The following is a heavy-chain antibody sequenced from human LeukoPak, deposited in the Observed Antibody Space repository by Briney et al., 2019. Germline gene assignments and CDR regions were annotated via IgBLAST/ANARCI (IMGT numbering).Heavy chain of an antibody. CDR3: AKNAFCSSSSCQTAFDY. CDR2: ISSTSTYM. CDR1: GFTFSSYS. Sequence: PGGSLRLSCAASGFTFSSYSINWVRQAPGKGLEWVSSISSTSTYMYYADSVKGRFTISRDNAKNSLCLQMNSLIAEDTAVYYCAKNAFCSSSSCQTAFDYWGQGTLVTVSS. D-gene: IGHD2-15*01. J-gene: IGHJ4*02. V-gene: IGHV3-21*01.